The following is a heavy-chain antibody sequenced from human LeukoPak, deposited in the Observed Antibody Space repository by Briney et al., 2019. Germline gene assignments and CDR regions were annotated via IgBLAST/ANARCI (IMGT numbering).Heavy chain of an antibody. Sequence: ASVKVSCKASGYTFTSYYMHWVRQAPGQGLEWMGIINPSGGSTSHAQKFQGRVTMTRDTSTSTVYMELSSLRSEDTAVYYCARGSRIAAAGRSWYYYYYMDVWGKGTTVTVSS. V-gene: IGHV1-46*01. CDR2: INPSGGST. CDR1: GYTFTSYY. J-gene: IGHJ6*03. CDR3: ARGSRIAAAGRSWYYYYYMDV. D-gene: IGHD6-13*01.